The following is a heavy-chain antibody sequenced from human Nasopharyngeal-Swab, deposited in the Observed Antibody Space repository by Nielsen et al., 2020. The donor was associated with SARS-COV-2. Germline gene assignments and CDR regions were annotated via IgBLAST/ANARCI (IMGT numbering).Heavy chain of an antibody. D-gene: IGHD2-15*01. CDR3: ATPGTRCSGDTCNMWVFDY. CDR2: ISGSGGST. CDR1: GFTFSSYA. V-gene: IGHV3-23*01. J-gene: IGHJ4*02. Sequence: GSLKISCAASGFTFSSYAMSWVRQAPGKGLECVSSISGSGGSTYYADSVKGRFTISRDNSENTLYLQMHSLRAEDTAVYYCATPGTRCSGDTCNMWVFDYWGQGTLVTVSS.